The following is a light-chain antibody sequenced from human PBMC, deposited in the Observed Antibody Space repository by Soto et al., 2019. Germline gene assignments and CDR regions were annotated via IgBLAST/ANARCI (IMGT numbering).Light chain of an antibody. J-gene: IGKJ1*01. V-gene: IGKV1-5*01. CDR1: QSIGNW. CDR2: DAS. Sequence: IQMTQSPSTLSASVGDRVTITCRASQSIGNWLAWYQHKPGKAPKLLIYDASTLESGVPSRFSGSGSGTELSLTISRLGHDDVATYYCQQYYSGWTFGQGTKVESK. CDR3: QQYYSGWT.